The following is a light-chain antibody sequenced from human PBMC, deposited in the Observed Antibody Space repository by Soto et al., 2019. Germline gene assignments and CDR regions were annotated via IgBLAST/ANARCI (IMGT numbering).Light chain of an antibody. CDR3: QQYDNLLT. J-gene: IGKJ4*01. Sequence: DIQMRQSLSSLSASVGDRVTITCQASQDISNYLNWYQQKPGKAPKLLIYDASNLETGVPSRFSGSGSGTDFTFTISSLQPEDIATYDCQQYDNLLTFGGGTKVEIK. V-gene: IGKV1-33*01. CDR2: DAS. CDR1: QDISNY.